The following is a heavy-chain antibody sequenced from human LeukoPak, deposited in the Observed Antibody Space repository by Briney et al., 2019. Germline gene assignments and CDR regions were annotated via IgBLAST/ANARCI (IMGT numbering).Heavy chain of an antibody. D-gene: IGHD1-14*01. V-gene: IGHV4-34*01. CDR1: GGSFSGYY. Sequence: SETLSLTCAVYGGSFSGYYWSWIRQPPGKGLEWIGEINHSGSTNYNPSLKSRVTISVDTSKNQFSLKLSSVTAADTAVYYCARAPRSTDEFDYWGQGTLVTVSS. CDR3: ARAPRSTDEFDY. J-gene: IGHJ4*02. CDR2: INHSGST.